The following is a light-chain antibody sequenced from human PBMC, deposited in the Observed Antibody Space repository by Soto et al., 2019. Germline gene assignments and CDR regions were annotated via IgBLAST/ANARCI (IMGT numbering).Light chain of an antibody. CDR2: GAS. V-gene: IGKV3-20*01. CDR1: QSVSSSY. J-gene: IGKJ1*01. CDR3: QQVGRSPWT. Sequence: EIVLTHSPGTLSLSPCEGAALSGSAGQSVSSSYLAWYQRKPGQAPRPLNYGASSRATGNPERFRGRGVGTNFPLPISRLEPEDFAVYYLQQVGRSPWTFGQETKVDIK.